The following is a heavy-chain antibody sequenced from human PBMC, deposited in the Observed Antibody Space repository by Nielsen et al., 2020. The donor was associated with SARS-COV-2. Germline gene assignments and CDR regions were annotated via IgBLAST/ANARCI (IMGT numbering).Heavy chain of an antibody. J-gene: IGHJ6*02. D-gene: IGHD2/OR15-2a*01. CDR1: GFTFDDYT. V-gene: IGHV3-43*01. CDR3: AKSMGNPYYYYGMDV. Sequence: GESLKTSCAASGFTFDDYTMHWVRQAPGKGLEWVSLISWDGGSTYYADSVKGRFTTSRDNSKNSLYLQMNSLRTEDTALYYCAKSMGNPYYYYGMDVWGQGTTVTVSS. CDR2: ISWDGGST.